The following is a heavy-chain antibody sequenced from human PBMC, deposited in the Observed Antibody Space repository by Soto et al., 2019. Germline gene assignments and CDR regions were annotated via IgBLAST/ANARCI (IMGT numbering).Heavy chain of an antibody. Sequence: QLQLEESGPGLVKPSETLSLTCTVSGGSISSSSYYWGWIRQSPGKGLEWIGSFYYSGSTYYSPSLKSRFTISGDTSKKQISLRLSSVTATDTAVYYCARISVASRYMDVWGKGATVTVSS. CDR1: GGSISSSSYY. J-gene: IGHJ6*03. D-gene: IGHD5-12*01. V-gene: IGHV4-39*01. CDR2: FYYSGST. CDR3: ARISVASRYMDV.